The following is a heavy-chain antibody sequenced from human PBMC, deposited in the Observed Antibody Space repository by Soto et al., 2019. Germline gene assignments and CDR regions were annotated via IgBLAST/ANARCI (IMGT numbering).Heavy chain of an antibody. CDR2: ISGSGGST. V-gene: IGHV3-23*01. CDR3: AKAPKPYYYGYLYFDY. Sequence: GGSLRLSCAASGFTFSSYAMSWVRQAPGKGLEWVSAISGSGGSTYYADSVKGRFTISRDNSKNTLYLQMNSLRAEDTAVYYCAKAPKPYYYGYLYFDYWGQGTLVTVSS. J-gene: IGHJ4*02. D-gene: IGHD3-10*01. CDR1: GFTFSSYA.